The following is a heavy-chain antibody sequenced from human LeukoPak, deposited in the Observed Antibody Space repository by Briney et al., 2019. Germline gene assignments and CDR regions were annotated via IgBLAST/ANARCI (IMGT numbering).Heavy chain of an antibody. CDR1: GFTFSSYG. D-gene: IGHD3-22*01. CDR2: IWYDGSNK. J-gene: IGHJ4*02. Sequence: GRSLRLSCAASGFTFSSYGMHWVRQAPGKGLEWVAVIWYDGSNKYYADSVKGRFTISRDNSKNTLYLQMNSLRAEDTAVYYCARDRDNSGSYAYYFDYWGQGTRVTVSS. CDR3: ARDRDNSGSYAYYFDY. V-gene: IGHV3-33*01.